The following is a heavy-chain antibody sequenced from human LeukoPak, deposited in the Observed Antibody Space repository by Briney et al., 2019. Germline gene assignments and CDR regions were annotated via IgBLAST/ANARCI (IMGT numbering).Heavy chain of an antibody. CDR2: INSSNSTI. J-gene: IGHJ6*03. D-gene: IGHD3-3*01. CDR1: RFTFSSYA. V-gene: IGHV3-48*01. CDR3: ARASYDFWLYYSYMDV. Sequence: GGSLRLSCAASRFTFSSYAMHWVGQAPGKGLEWVSYINSSNSTIYYADSVKGRFNISRDNAKNSLYLQLNRLRAEDTAVYYGARASYDFWLYYSYMDVWGKGTTVTVSS.